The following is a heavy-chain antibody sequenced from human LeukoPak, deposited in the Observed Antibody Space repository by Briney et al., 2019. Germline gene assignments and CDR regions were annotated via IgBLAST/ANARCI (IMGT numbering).Heavy chain of an antibody. J-gene: IGHJ4*02. CDR2: IKQDGSEK. Sequence: PGGSLRLSCAASGFTFSSYWMSWVRQAPGKGLEWVANIKQDGSEKYYVDSVKGRFTISRDNAKNSLYLQMNSLRAEDTAVYYCAREQRYFDWLYDYWGQGTLVTVSS. V-gene: IGHV3-7*01. D-gene: IGHD3-9*01. CDR3: AREQRYFDWLYDY. CDR1: GFTFSSYW.